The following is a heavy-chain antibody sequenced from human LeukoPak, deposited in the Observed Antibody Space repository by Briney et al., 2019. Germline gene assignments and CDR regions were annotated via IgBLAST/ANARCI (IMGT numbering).Heavy chain of an antibody. J-gene: IGHJ4*02. Sequence: ASVKVSCKASGYTFTSYGISWVRQAPGQGLEWMGWISGYNGNTNDAQKLQGRVTMTTDTSTSTAYMELRSLRSDDTAVYYCAKDTSAYDSSGVWGQGTLVTVSS. D-gene: IGHD3-22*01. CDR2: ISGYNGNT. CDR3: AKDTSAYDSSGV. CDR1: GYTFTSYG. V-gene: IGHV1-18*01.